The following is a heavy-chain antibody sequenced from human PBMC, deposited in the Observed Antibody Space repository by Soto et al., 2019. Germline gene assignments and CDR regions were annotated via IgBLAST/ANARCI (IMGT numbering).Heavy chain of an antibody. CDR2: SSATGSGT. V-gene: IGHV3-23*01. J-gene: IGHJ4*02. CDR3: AKDRRAGGNYGFYSDF. Sequence: GGSLRLSCAASGFTFRSYGMTWVRQAPGKGLEWVSFSSATGSGTYYADSVKGRFTISRDNSKSTLYLQMTSLRADDTAVYYCAKDRRAGGNYGFYSDFWGQGALVTVSS. D-gene: IGHD1-7*01. CDR1: GFTFRSYG.